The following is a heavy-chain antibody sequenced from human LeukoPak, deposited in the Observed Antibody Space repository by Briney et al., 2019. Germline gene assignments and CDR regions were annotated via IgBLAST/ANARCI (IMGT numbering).Heavy chain of an antibody. V-gene: IGHV1-46*01. Sequence: GASVKVSCKASGYTFTGYYMNWVRQAPGQGLEWMGKINPSSGGTGYAQKFQGRVTVTRDTSTSTVYMELTSLRSEDTAVYYCARDGLYCTNGVCSSDIWGQGTLVTVSS. D-gene: IGHD2-8*01. CDR2: INPSSGGT. CDR3: ARDGLYCTNGVCSSDI. CDR1: GYTFTGYY. J-gene: IGHJ3*02.